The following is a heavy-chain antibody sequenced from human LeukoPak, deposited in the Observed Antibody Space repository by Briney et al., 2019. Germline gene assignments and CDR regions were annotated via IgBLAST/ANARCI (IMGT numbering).Heavy chain of an antibody. V-gene: IGHV3-74*03. D-gene: IGHD6-19*01. CDR1: GFNFTGYW. CDR3: ARGRGLGELAVASFDS. Sequence: GGSLRLSCAGSGFNFTGYWMHWVRQPPGKGLVWISRIYSDGRSLTYADSVMGRLTISRDNANNMLYLQMNSLRAEDTAVYYCARGRGLGELAVASFDSWGQGTLVTVSS. CDR2: IYSDGRSL. J-gene: IGHJ4*02.